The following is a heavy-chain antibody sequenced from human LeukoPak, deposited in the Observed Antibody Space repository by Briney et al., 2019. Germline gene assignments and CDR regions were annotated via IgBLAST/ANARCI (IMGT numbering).Heavy chain of an antibody. CDR3: ARDGYSYGYLGY. J-gene: IGHJ4*02. V-gene: IGHV1-8*01. Sequence: ASVKVSCKASGYTFTNFDINWVRQATGQGLEWMGWMNPNTGNAGYAQKFQDRVTITWDASISTAYMDLSSLKAEDTAVYYCARDGYSYGYLGYWGQGTLVTVSS. D-gene: IGHD5-18*01. CDR1: GYTFTNFD. CDR2: MNPNTGNA.